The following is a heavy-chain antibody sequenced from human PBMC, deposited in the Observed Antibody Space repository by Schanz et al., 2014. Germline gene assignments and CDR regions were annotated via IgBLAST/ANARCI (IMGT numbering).Heavy chain of an antibody. CDR1: GFTFADYY. CDR3: ARYGFRKFGVVYGLDV. CDR2: VSSYDTTV. J-gene: IGHJ6*02. D-gene: IGHD3-3*01. V-gene: IGHV3-11*01. Sequence: QVQLLESGGGLFKPGGSLRLSCAGSGFTFADYYMTWIRQAPGKGLEWISYVSSYDTTVSYADSVKGRFTISRDNAKNSVYLQLTNLRVEDTAVYYCARYGFRKFGVVYGLDVWGQGTTVTVS.